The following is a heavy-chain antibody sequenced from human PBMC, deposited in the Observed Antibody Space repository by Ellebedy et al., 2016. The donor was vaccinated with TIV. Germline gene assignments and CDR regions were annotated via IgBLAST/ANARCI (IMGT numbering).Heavy chain of an antibody. D-gene: IGHD4-11*01. CDR3: AKGGDYRYYFDY. Sequence: GESLKISCAASGFSFSSYAMNWVRQAPGKGLEWVSTISGRGASTYYADSVKGRFTISRDNSKNRLYLQMNSLRAEDTAVYYCAKGGDYRYYFDYWGQGTLVTVSS. V-gene: IGHV3-23*01. CDR1: GFSFSSYA. CDR2: ISGRGAST. J-gene: IGHJ4*02.